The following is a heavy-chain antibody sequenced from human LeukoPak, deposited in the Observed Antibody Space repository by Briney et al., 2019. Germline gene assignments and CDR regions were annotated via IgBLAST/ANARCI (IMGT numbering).Heavy chain of an antibody. V-gene: IGHV4-4*07. D-gene: IGHD4-23*01. Sequence: SETLSLTCTVSGGSINGNYWSWIRQPAAKGLEWIGRVFTSGSTYYNPSPKSRVTISIDTSTNQFSLRLSSVTAADTAVYYYARYGNFEYYFDYWGQGTLVTVSS. J-gene: IGHJ4*02. CDR1: GGSINGNY. CDR3: ARYGNFEYYFDY. CDR2: VFTSGST.